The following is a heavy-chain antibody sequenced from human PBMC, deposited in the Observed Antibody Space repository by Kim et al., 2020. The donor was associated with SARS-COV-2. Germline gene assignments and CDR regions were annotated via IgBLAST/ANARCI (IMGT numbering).Heavy chain of an antibody. CDR1: GFTFSNAW. Sequence: GGSLRLSCAASGFTFSNAWMSWVRQAPGKGLEWVGRIKSKTDGGTTDYAAPVKGRFTISRDDSKNTLYLQMNSLKTEDTAVYYCTTDPFVAAADTFDYWGQGTLVTVSS. J-gene: IGHJ4*02. CDR2: IKSKTDGGTT. D-gene: IGHD6-13*01. V-gene: IGHV3-15*01. CDR3: TTDPFVAAADTFDY.